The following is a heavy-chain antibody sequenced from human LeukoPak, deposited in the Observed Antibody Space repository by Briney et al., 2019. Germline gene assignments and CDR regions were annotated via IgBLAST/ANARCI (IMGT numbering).Heavy chain of an antibody. D-gene: IGHD3-10*01. J-gene: IGHJ4*02. Sequence: SETLSLTCTVSGGSISSGGYYWSWIRQHPGKGLEWIGYIYYSGSTYYNPSLKSRVTISVDTSKNQFSLKLSSVTAADTAVYYCAREGGIWFGEFPYFDYWGRGTLVTVSS. CDR3: AREGGIWFGEFPYFDY. CDR2: IYYSGST. V-gene: IGHV4-31*03. CDR1: GGSISSGGYY.